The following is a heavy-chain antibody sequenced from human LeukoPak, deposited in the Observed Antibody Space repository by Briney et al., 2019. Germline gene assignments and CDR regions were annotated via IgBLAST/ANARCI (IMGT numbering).Heavy chain of an antibody. J-gene: IGHJ4*02. CDR1: GGSISSFSYY. D-gene: IGHD3-16*02. CDR3: ARGRGTNYDYVWGSYRYQYYFDY. V-gene: IGHV4-39*07. Sequence: SETLSLTCTVSGGSISSFSYYWSWIRQPPGKGLEWIGEINHSGSTNYNPSLKSRVTISVDTSKNQFSLKLSSVTDADTAVYYCARGRGTNYDYVWGSYRYQYYFDYWGQGTLVTVSS. CDR2: INHSGST.